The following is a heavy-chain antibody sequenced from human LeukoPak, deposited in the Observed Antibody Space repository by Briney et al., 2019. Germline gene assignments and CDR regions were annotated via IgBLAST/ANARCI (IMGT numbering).Heavy chain of an antibody. V-gene: IGHV1-2*06. CDR1: GYTFTGYY. CDR3: ARGRYNWNDGPGWFDP. D-gene: IGHD1-1*01. Sequence: ASVKVSCKASGYTFTGYYMHWVRQAPGQGLEWMGRINPNSGGTNYAQKFQGRVSMTRDTSISTAYMELSRLRSDDTAVYYCARGRYNWNDGPGWFDPWGQGTLVTVSS. J-gene: IGHJ5*02. CDR2: INPNSGGT.